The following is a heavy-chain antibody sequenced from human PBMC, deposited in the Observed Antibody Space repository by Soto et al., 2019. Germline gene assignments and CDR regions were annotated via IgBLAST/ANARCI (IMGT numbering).Heavy chain of an antibody. J-gene: IGHJ4*02. CDR1: GYTFSING. V-gene: IGHV1-18*04. D-gene: IGHD6-19*01. CDR3: ARLHGYSSGWYDY. Sequence: QVQLVQSGAEVKKPGASVKVSCKASGYTFSINGVSWVRQAPGQGLEWMGWISTFNGNAHYAQKFQGRVTMTTDTSTNTAYMELTSLSSDDTAVYYCARLHGYSSGWYDYWGQGTLVTFSS. CDR2: ISTFNGNA.